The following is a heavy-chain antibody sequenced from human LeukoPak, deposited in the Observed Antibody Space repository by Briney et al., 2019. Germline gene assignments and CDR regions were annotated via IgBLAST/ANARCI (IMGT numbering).Heavy chain of an antibody. J-gene: IGHJ4*02. Sequence: PGGSLRLSCAASGFTFSDYYMSWIRQAPGKGLEWVSYISSSGSTIYYADSVKGRFTISRDNAKNSLYLQMNSLRAEDTTVYYCARAGVTSIAARLPYFDYWGQGTLVTVSS. D-gene: IGHD6-6*01. CDR3: ARAGVTSIAARLPYFDY. V-gene: IGHV3-11*04. CDR1: GFTFSDYY. CDR2: ISSSGSTI.